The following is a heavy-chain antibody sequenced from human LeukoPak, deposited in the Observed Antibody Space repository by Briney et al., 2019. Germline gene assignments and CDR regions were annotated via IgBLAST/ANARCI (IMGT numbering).Heavy chain of an antibody. V-gene: IGHV3-7*01. Sequence: GGSLRLSCAASGFTFSSYWMSWVRQAPGEGLEWVAKIKLDGSEKYYVDSVKGRFTISRDNAKNSQYLQMNSLRAEDTAVYYCAREISGGGYFDYWGQGTLVTVSS. J-gene: IGHJ4*02. CDR1: GFTFSSYW. CDR3: AREISGGGYFDY. CDR2: IKLDGSEK. D-gene: IGHD2-15*01.